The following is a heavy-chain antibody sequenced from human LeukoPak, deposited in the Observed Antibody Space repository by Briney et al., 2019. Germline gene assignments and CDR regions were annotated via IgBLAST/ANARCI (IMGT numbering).Heavy chain of an antibody. D-gene: IGHD3-22*01. V-gene: IGHV1-69*05. CDR1: GYTFTGYY. J-gene: IGHJ4*02. CDR2: IIPIFGTA. CDR3: ARDGSGYYSPLS. Sequence: SVKVSCKASGYTFTGYYMHWVRQAPGQGLEWMGGIIPIFGTANYAQKFQGRVTITTDESTSTAYMELSSLRSEGTAVYYCARDGSGYYSPLSWGQGTLVTVSS.